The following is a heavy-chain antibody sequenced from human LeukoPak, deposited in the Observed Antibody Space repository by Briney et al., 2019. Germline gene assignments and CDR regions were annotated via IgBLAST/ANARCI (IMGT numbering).Heavy chain of an antibody. J-gene: IGHJ6*03. CDR2: ISSSGSTI. Sequence: GGSLRLSCAASGFTFSSYEMNWVRQAPGKGLEWVSYISSSGSTIYYADSVRGRFTISRDNAKNSLYLQMNSLRAEDTAVYYCARVGPWVNPDYYYYYMDVWGKGTTVTVSS. CDR3: ARVGPWVNPDYYYYYMDV. D-gene: IGHD1-14*01. V-gene: IGHV3-48*03. CDR1: GFTFSSYE.